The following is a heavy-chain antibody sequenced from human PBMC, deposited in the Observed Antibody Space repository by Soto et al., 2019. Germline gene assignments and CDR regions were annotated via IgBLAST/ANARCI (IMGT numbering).Heavy chain of an antibody. CDR1: GYTFTSYY. Sequence: GASVKVSCKASGYTFTSYYMHWVRQAPGQGLEWMGIINPSGGSTSYAQKFQGRVTMTRDTSTSTVYMELSSLRSEDTAVYYCAREDIVLVPAAPPEEYNWFALWGQGTLVTVSS. J-gene: IGHJ5*02. CDR3: AREDIVLVPAAPPEEYNWFAL. V-gene: IGHV1-46*01. D-gene: IGHD2-2*01. CDR2: INPSGGST.